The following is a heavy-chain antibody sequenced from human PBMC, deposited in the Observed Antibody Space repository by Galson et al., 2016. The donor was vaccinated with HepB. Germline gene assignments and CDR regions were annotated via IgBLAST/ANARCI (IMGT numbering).Heavy chain of an antibody. Sequence: CAISGDSVSSNGASWNWIRQSPSRGLEWLGRTYHRARWYTDYAVSVKSRITINPDTSKNQFSLQVNSVTPEDTAVYYCTRGGTNWDGFFNTGMDVWGQGTAVTVS. CDR1: GDSVSSNGAS. D-gene: IGHD7-27*01. J-gene: IGHJ6*02. V-gene: IGHV6-1*01. CDR2: TYHRARWYT. CDR3: TRGGTNWDGFFNTGMDV.